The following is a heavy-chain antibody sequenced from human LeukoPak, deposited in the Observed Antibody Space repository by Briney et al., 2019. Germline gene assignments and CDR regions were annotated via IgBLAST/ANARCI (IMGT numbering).Heavy chain of an antibody. V-gene: IGHV3-30*18. CDR1: GFTFSSYG. CDR2: ISYDGSNK. D-gene: IGHD2-15*01. J-gene: IGHJ4*02. Sequence: GGSLRLSCAASGFTFSSYGMHWVRQAPGKGLEWVAVISYDGSNKHYADSVKGRFTISRDNSKNTLYLQMNSLRAEDTAVYYCAKAAYIVVVVAPLDYWGQGTLVTVSS. CDR3: AKAAYIVVVVAPLDY.